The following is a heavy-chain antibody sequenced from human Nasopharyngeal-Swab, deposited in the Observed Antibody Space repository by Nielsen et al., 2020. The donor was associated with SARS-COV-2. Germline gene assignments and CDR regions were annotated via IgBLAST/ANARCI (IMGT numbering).Heavy chain of an antibody. J-gene: IGHJ6*02. CDR2: IYHSGST. Sequence: WIHQPPGKGLEWIGEIYHSGSTNYNPSLKSRVTISVDKSKNQFSLKLSSVTAADTAVYYCARSGNDFWSGYNYYYYGMDVWGQGTTVTVSS. D-gene: IGHD3-3*01. V-gene: IGHV4-4*02. CDR3: ARSGNDFWSGYNYYYYGMDV.